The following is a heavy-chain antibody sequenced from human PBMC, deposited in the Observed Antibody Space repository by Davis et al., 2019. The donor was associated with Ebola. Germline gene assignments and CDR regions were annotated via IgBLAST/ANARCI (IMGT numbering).Heavy chain of an antibody. CDR2: IRSNATSYAT. Sequence: GESLKISCAASGFTFSGSAMHWVRQASGKGLEWVGRIRSNATSYATAYAASVKGRFTISRDDSKNTAYLQMNSLKTEDTAVYYCTIPYGDYYNWFDPWGQGTLVTVSS. V-gene: IGHV3-73*01. CDR1: GFTFSGSA. J-gene: IGHJ5*02. CDR3: TIPYGDYYNWFDP. D-gene: IGHD4-17*01.